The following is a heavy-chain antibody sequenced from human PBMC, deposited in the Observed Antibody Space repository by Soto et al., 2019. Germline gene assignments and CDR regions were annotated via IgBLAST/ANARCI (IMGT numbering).Heavy chain of an antibody. CDR1: GFTFTHYR. CDR3: ARAGDWNYVQDF. CDR2: INSDGARI. V-gene: IGHV3-74*03. Sequence: PGGSLRLSCAASGFTFTHYRIHWVRQPPGKGLEWVGRINSDGARIEYGDSVEGRFTISRDNAHNMVFLQMNSLTDEDSGVYFRARAGDWNYVQDFWGQGXLVTVSS. D-gene: IGHD1-1*01. J-gene: IGHJ4*02.